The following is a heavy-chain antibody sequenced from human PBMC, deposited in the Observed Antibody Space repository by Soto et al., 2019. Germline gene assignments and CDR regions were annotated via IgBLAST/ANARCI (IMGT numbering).Heavy chain of an antibody. CDR3: TRDNIKHYYASSSYYTDDY. J-gene: IGHJ4*02. Sequence: GGSVRLFFTTSGCTFGDYAMSWFRQAPGKGLEWVGFIRSKAYGGTTEYAASVKGRFTISRDDSKSIAYLQMNSLKTEDTAVYYCTRDNIKHYYASSSYYTDDYWGQGTLVTVSS. V-gene: IGHV3-49*03. CDR1: GCTFGDYA. CDR2: IRSKAYGGTT. D-gene: IGHD3-22*01.